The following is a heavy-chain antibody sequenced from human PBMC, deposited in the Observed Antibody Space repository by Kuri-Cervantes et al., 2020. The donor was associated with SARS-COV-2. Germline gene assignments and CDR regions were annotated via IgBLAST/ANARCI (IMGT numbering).Heavy chain of an antibody. CDR2: IYDVGHT. CDR3: ARHTIFGAHDAFDI. J-gene: IGHJ3*02. Sequence: LRLSCTVSGGSISSGGYFWTWIRQPPGKGLEWIGYIYDVGHTYYNPSLKSQVTISIDRSKNQFSLKLSSVTAADTAVYYCARHTIFGAHDAFDIWGQGTMVTVSS. D-gene: IGHD3-3*01. CDR1: GGSISSGGYF. V-gene: IGHV4-30-2*01.